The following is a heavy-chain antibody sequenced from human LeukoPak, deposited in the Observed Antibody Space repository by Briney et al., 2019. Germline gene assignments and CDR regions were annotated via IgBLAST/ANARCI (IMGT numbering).Heavy chain of an antibody. D-gene: IGHD2-8*02. J-gene: IGHJ6*04. CDR3: ATLQDYWLDV. CDR1: GGPFSDYN. Sequence: SETLSLICAVYGGPFSDYNWSWIRQPPGKGLEWIGEINHSGSPSYNPSLKRRVTISGDASKNQFSLNLSSVTAADTAVYYCATLQDYWLDVWGNGTTVTDSS. CDR2: INHSGSP. V-gene: IGHV4-34*01.